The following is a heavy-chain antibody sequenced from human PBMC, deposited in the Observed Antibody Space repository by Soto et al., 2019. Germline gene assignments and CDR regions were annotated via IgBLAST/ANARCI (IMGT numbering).Heavy chain of an antibody. CDR2: IYYSGST. Sequence: SETLSLTCTVSGGSVSSGSYYWSWIRQPPGKGLEWIGYIYYSGSTNYNPSLKSRVTISVDTSKNQFSLKLSSVTAADTAVYYCARGYYYDSGGYYYWENYWYFDLWGRGTLVTVSS. V-gene: IGHV4-61*01. CDR1: GGSVSSGSYY. CDR3: ARGYYYDSGGYYYWENYWYFDL. J-gene: IGHJ2*01. D-gene: IGHD3-22*01.